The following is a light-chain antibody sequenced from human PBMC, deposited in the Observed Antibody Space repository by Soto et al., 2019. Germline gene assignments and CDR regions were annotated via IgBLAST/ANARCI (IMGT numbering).Light chain of an antibody. J-gene: IGKJ4*01. CDR2: DAS. V-gene: IGKV3-11*01. Sequence: EIVLTQSPATLSLSLGERATLSCRASQSVSSYLAWYQQKPGQAPRLLIYDASNRATGIPVRFSGSGSGTDFTLTISSLEPKDFAVYYCQQRSNWPPTFGGGTKVEIK. CDR1: QSVSSY. CDR3: QQRSNWPPT.